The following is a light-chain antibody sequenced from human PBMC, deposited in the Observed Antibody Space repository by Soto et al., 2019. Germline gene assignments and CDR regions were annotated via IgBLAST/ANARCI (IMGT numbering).Light chain of an antibody. J-gene: IGKJ4*01. Sequence: ENVLTQSPGTLSLSPGEGATLSCRASQSVSTSYLAWYQHKRGQAPRLLIYGTSTRATGIPDRFSGSGSGKDFTLTISRLEPEDFAVYYCQQYGSFPLTFGGGTKVET. CDR2: GTS. CDR1: QSVSTSY. V-gene: IGKV3-20*01. CDR3: QQYGSFPLT.